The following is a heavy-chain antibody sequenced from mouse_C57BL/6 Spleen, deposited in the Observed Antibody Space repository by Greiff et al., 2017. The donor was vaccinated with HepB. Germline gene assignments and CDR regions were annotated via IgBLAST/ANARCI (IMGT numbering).Heavy chain of an antibody. V-gene: IGHV1-43*01. D-gene: IGHD1-1*02. CDR1: GYSFTGYY. J-gene: IGHJ2*01. CDR2: INPSTGGT. CDR3: ARHMVYYFDY. Sequence: EVQLQQSGPELVKPGASVKISCKASGYSFTGYYMHWVKQSSEKSLEWIGEINPSTGGTSYNQKFKGKATLTVDKSSSTAYMQLKSLTSEDSAVYYGARHMVYYFDYWGQGTTLTVSS.